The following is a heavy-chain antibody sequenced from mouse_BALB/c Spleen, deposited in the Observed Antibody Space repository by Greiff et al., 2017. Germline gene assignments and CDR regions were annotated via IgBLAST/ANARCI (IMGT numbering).Heavy chain of an antibody. CDR3: ARKKYGNLYAMDY. V-gene: IGHV1-14*01. CDR1: GYTFTSYV. J-gene: IGHJ4*01. CDR2: INPYNDGT. Sequence: VQLKESGPELVKPGASVKMSCKASGYTFTSYVMHWVKQKPGQGLEWIGYINPYNDGTKYNEKFKGKATLTSDKSSSTAYMELSSLTSEDSAVYYCARKKYGNLYAMDYWGQGTSVTVSS. D-gene: IGHD2-10*02.